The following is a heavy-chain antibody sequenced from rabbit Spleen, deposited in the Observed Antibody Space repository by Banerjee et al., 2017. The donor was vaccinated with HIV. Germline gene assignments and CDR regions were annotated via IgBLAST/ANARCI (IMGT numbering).Heavy chain of an antibody. V-gene: IGHV1S45*01. D-gene: IGHD1-1*01. CDR2: IYADSSSST. CDR3: ARDSATSFSTYGMDL. Sequence: QQQLEESGGGLGQPEGSLTLTCKVSGLDFSSNFWICWVRQAPGKGLEWIACIYADSSSSTWYATWAKGRFTISKTSSTTVTLQMNSLTAADTATYFCARDSATSFSTYGMDLWGQGTLVTVS. J-gene: IGHJ6*01. CDR1: GLDFSSNFW.